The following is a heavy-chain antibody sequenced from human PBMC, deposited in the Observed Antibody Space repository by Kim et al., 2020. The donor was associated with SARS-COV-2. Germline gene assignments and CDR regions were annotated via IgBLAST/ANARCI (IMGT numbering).Heavy chain of an antibody. CDR2: ISSSSSTI. Sequence: GGSLRLSCAASGFTFSSYSMNWVRQAPGKGLEWVSYISSSSSTIYYADSVKGRFTISRDNAKNSLYLQMNSLRDEDTAVYYCARGGSFSVNNMGLFDPWGQGTLVTVSS. CDR1: GFTFSSYS. D-gene: IGHD1-20*01. CDR3: ARGGSFSVNNMGLFDP. J-gene: IGHJ5*02. V-gene: IGHV3-48*02.